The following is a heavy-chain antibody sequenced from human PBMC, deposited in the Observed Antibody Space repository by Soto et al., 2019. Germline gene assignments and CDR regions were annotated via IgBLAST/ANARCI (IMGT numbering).Heavy chain of an antibody. CDR1: GFTLSSYW. CDR3: ARGRHLDH. Sequence: GESLKISCAASGFTLSSYWMSWVRQAPGKGLEWVANIKEDESEKYYVDSVKGRFTTSRDNAKNSLYLQMNSLRAEDTAVYYCARGRHLDHWGQGTLVTVSS. J-gene: IGHJ4*02. V-gene: IGHV3-7*01. CDR2: IKEDESEK.